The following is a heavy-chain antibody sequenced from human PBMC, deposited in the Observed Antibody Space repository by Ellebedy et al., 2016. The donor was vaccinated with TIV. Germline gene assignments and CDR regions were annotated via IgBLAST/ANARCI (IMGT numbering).Heavy chain of an antibody. CDR2: FDPEDGET. D-gene: IGHD6-19*01. V-gene: IGHV1-24*01. CDR3: ATQRIAVAGSHFDY. CDR1: GYTLTELS. J-gene: IGHJ4*02. Sequence: ASVKVSXXVSGYTLTELSMHWVRQAPGKGLEWMGGFDPEDGETIYAQKFQGRVTMTEDTSTGTAYMELSSLRSEDTAVYYCATQRIAVAGSHFDYWGQGTLVTVSS.